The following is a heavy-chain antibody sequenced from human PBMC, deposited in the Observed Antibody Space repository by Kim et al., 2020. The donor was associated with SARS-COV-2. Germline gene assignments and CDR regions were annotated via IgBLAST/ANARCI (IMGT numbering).Heavy chain of an antibody. CDR3: ARASGKYGYGSDY. D-gene: IGHD5-18*01. V-gene: IGHV1-69*01. J-gene: IGHJ4*02. Sequence: YAQKAQGRVTITADESTSTAYMELSSLRSEETAVYYCARASGKYGYGSDYWGQGTLVTVSS.